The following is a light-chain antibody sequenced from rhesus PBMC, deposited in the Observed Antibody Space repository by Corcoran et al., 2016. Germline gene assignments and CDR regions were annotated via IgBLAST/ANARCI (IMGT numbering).Light chain of an antibody. CDR2: GAS. J-gene: IGKJ2*01. Sequence: QVILTQSPATLSWSPGERATLSCRASQSVSSDLAWYQQKPGQAPRRLIYGASSRATGIPDSVSGSGSGTDFTLTISSLEPEDVGVYHCYQHSSGYSFGQGTKVEIK. CDR3: YQHSSGYS. V-gene: IGKV3-10*01. CDR1: QSVSSD.